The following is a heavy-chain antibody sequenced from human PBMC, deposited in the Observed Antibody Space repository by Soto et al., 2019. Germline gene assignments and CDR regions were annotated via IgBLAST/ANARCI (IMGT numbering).Heavy chain of an antibody. CDR1: GYTFTGYY. D-gene: IGHD5-18*01. CDR2: INPNSGGT. J-gene: IGHJ6*02. V-gene: IGHV1-2*02. Sequence: GASVKVSCKASGYTFTGYYMHWVRQAPGQGLGWMGWINPNSGGTNYAQKFQGRVTMTRDTSISTAYMELSRLRSDDTAVYYCARIQVSLDAYYYYYGMDVWGQGPTVTVSS. CDR3: ARIQVSLDAYYYYYGMDV.